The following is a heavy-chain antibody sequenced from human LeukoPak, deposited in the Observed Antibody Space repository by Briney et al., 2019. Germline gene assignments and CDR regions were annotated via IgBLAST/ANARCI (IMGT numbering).Heavy chain of an antibody. CDR2: IYNSGST. CDR1: GYSISSGYY. V-gene: IGHV4-38-2*02. J-gene: IGHJ4*02. D-gene: IGHD6-6*01. Sequence: SETLSLTCTVSGYSISSGYYWGWIRQPPGKGLEWIGSIYNSGSTYYNPSLKSRVTISVDTSKNQFFLKLSSVTAADTAVYYCAREGDSSPSPDYWGQGTLVTVSS. CDR3: AREGDSSPSPDY.